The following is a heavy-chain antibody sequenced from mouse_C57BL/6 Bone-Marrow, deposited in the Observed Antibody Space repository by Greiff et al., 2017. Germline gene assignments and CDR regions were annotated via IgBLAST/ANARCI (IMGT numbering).Heavy chain of an antibody. Sequence: VQRVESGPELVKPGASVKISCKASGYTFTDYYINWVKQRPGQGLEWIGWIFPGSGSTYYNEKFKGKATLTVDKSSSTAYMLLSSLTSEDSAVYFCARPPAYYYGSSPWYFDVWGTGTTVTVSS. CDR2: IFPGSGST. D-gene: IGHD1-1*01. V-gene: IGHV1-75*01. CDR1: GYTFTDYY. J-gene: IGHJ1*03. CDR3: ARPPAYYYGSSPWYFDV.